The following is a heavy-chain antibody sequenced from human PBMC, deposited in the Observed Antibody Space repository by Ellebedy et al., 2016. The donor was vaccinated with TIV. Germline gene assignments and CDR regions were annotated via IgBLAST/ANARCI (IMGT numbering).Heavy chain of an antibody. CDR2: IIPIFRTP. J-gene: IGHJ4*02. Sequence: AASVKVSCKASGGTFSNYAISWVRQAPGQGLEWMGGIIPIFRTPTYAQNFQGRVTMTRDTSTSTVYMELSSLRSEDTAVYYCARGGEGEGLDYWGQGTLVTVSS. V-gene: IGHV1-69*05. CDR1: GGTFSNYA. D-gene: IGHD3-10*01. CDR3: ARGGEGEGLDY.